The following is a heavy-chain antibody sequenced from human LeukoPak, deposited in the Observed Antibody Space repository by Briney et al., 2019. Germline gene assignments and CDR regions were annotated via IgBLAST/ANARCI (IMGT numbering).Heavy chain of an antibody. CDR1: GFTFSSYE. V-gene: IGHV3-48*03. D-gene: IGHD2-15*01. J-gene: IGHJ5*02. CDR2: ISSSGSTI. Sequence: GGSLRLSCAASGFTFSSYEMNWVRQAPGKGLEWVSYISSSGSTIYYADSVKGRFTISRDNAKNSLYLQMNSLRAEDTAVYYCARAYCSVGTCRTRNWFDPWGQGTLVTVSS. CDR3: ARAYCSVGTCRTRNWFDP.